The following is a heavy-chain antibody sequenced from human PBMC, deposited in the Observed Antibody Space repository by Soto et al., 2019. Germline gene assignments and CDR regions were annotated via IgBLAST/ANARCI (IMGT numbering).Heavy chain of an antibody. D-gene: IGHD3-10*01. V-gene: IGHV3-23*01. CDR3: AKSYASLLWFGEPHYYYGMDV. CDR1: GFTFSSYA. J-gene: IGHJ6*02. Sequence: GGSLRLSCAASGFTFSSYAMSWVRQAPGKGLEWVSAISGSGGSTYYADSVKGRFTISRDNSKNTLYLQMNSLRAEDTAVYYCAKSYASLLWFGEPHYYYGMDVWGQGTTVTV. CDR2: ISGSGGST.